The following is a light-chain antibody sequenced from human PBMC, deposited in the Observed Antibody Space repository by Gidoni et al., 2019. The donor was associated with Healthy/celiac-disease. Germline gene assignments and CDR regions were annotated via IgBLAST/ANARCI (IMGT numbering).Light chain of an antibody. V-gene: IGKV4-1*01. CDR2: WAS. CDR3: QQYYSTPNT. CDR1: QSVLYSSNNKNY. Sequence: DIVMPQSPDTLAVSLGERATINCKSSQSVLYSSNNKNYLAWYQQKPGQPPKLLIYWASTRESGLPDRFSGSGSGTDFTLTISSLQAEDVAVYYCQQYYSTPNTFGQGTKLEIK. J-gene: IGKJ2*01.